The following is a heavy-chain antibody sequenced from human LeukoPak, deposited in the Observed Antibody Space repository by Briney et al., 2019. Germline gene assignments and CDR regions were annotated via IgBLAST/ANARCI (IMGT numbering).Heavy chain of an antibody. D-gene: IGHD2-2*01. CDR3: ARDDCSSISCYHNWFDP. J-gene: IGHJ5*02. Sequence: GGSLRLSCAASGFTFSSYWMSWARQAPGKGLEWVANIKQDGSEKYYVDSVKGRFTISRDNAKNSLYLQMNSLRAEDTAVYYCARDDCSSISCYHNWFDPWGQGTLVTVSS. V-gene: IGHV3-7*01. CDR2: IKQDGSEK. CDR1: GFTFSSYW.